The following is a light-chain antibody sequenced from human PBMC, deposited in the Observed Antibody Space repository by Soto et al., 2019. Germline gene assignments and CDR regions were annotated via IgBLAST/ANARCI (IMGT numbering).Light chain of an antibody. CDR1: QDISNY. V-gene: IGKV1-33*01. Sequence: DIQMTQSPSSLSASVGDRVTITCQASQDISNYLNWYQQKPGKAPKLLIYDASNLETGVPSRFSGSGSGTDFTFTISSLQTEDIATYYCQQYYKLPLTFGGGTKVEIK. J-gene: IGKJ4*01. CDR3: QQYYKLPLT. CDR2: DAS.